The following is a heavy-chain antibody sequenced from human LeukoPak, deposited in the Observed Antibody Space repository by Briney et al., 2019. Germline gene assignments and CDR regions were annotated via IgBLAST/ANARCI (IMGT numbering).Heavy chain of an antibody. Sequence: GGSLRLSCAASGFTFSSYSMNWVRQAPWKGLEWVASISSSSSYIYYADSVKGRFTISRDNAKNSLYLQMNSLRAEDTAVYYCARDAVVVVITTSLGYWGQGTLVTVSS. D-gene: IGHD3-22*01. CDR1: GFTFSSYS. J-gene: IGHJ4*02. V-gene: IGHV3-21*01. CDR2: ISSSSSYI. CDR3: ARDAVVVVITTSLGY.